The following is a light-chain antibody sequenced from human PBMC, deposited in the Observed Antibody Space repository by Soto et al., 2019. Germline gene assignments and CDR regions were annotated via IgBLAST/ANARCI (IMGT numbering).Light chain of an antibody. V-gene: IGKV3-15*01. CDR1: QRISNN. J-gene: IGKJ1*01. Sequence: EVVMTQSPSTRSVSPWERVTLSCRASQRISNNVAWYQQRPGQTPRLLIYGASTRASGVPARFSGSGFGADFTLTISGLQSEDVAIYYCQQFNYWPPWTFGQGTKVDIK. CDR3: QQFNYWPPWT. CDR2: GAS.